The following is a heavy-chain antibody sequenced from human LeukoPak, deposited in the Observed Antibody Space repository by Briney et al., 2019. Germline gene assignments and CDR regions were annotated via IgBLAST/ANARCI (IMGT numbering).Heavy chain of an antibody. V-gene: IGHV4-4*09. CDR1: GGSINSDY. D-gene: IGHD3-10*01. CDR2: IYTSGNT. CDR3: ASSPYYYGSGPSYYYMDV. Sequence: SETLSLTCTVSGGSINSDYWSWIRQPPGKGLEWIGYIYTSGNTNYNPSLKSRVTISVDTSKNQFSLKLSSVTAADTAVYYCASSPYYYGSGPSYYYMDVWGKGTTVTVSS. J-gene: IGHJ6*03.